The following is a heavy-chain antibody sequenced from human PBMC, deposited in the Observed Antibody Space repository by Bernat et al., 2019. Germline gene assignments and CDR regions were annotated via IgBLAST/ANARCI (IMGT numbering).Heavy chain of an antibody. J-gene: IGHJ4*02. CDR1: GFTFSTYS. Sequence: EVRLVESGGGLVKPGGSLRLSCAASGFTFSTYSMSWVRQAPGKGLEWISYIYTSSPDLYYADSVKGRFTISRDNAKNSLYLQMRSLRAEDTAVYYCARDIGMAVAGIYFDNWGQGTLVTVSS. D-gene: IGHD6-19*01. CDR3: ARDIGMAVAGIYFDN. V-gene: IGHV3-21*05. CDR2: IYTSSPDL.